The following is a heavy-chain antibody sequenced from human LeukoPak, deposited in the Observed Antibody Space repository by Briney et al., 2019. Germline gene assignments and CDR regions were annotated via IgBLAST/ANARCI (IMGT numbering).Heavy chain of an antibody. Sequence: GGSLRLSCAASGFTFISQGMAWVRQAPGKGLEWVSAITGSADKTFYADSVKGRFTISRDNTKNTLYLQMNSLSAEDTAVYYCAKMQGYFDLWGRGTLVTVSS. CDR3: AKMQGYFDL. CDR2: ITGSADKT. CDR1: GFTFISQG. V-gene: IGHV3-23*01. J-gene: IGHJ2*01.